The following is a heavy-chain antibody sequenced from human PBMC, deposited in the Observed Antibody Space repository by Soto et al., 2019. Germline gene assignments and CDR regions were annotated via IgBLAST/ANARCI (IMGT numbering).Heavy chain of an antibody. CDR1: GGSVSSGSYY. V-gene: IGHV4-61*01. CDR3: ARGGDGYNY. J-gene: IGHJ4*02. CDR2: IYSSGGT. D-gene: IGHD5-12*01. Sequence: SETLSLTCTVSGGSVSSGSYYWSWIRQPPGKGLEWIGYIYSSGGTSYNPSLKSRVTISVDTSKNQFSLKLSSVTAADTAVYFCARGGDGYNYWGQGTLVTVSS.